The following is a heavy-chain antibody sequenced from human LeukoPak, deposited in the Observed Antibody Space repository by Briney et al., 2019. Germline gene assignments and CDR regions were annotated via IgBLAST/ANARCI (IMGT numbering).Heavy chain of an antibody. CDR2: IIPILGIA. J-gene: IGHJ4*02. CDR1: GGTFSSYT. V-gene: IGHV1-69*02. Sequence: GASVKVSCKASGGTFSSYTISWVRQAPGQGLEWMGRIIPILGIANYAQKFQGRVTITADKSTSTAYMELSSLRSEDTAVYFCASETVEVVGATTSYFDYWGQGTLVTVSS. D-gene: IGHD1-26*01. CDR3: ASETVEVVGATTSYFDY.